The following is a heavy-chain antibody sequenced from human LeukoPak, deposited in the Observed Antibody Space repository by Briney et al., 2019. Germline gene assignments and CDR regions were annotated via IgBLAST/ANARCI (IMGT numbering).Heavy chain of an antibody. CDR2: IGVSGIHT. Sequence: GGSLRLSCAASGFNFRIHGINWVRQAPGKGLEWVSAIGVSGIHTYFADSVRGRFSISRDDSRNTVYLQMNSLRAGDTALYFCARDLSLLGLDDWGQGTLVTVSS. J-gene: IGHJ4*02. D-gene: IGHD7-27*01. V-gene: IGHV3-23*01. CDR3: ARDLSLLGLDD. CDR1: GFNFRIHG.